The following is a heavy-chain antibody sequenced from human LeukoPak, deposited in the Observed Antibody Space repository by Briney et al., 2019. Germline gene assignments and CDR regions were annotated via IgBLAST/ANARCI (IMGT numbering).Heavy chain of an antibody. V-gene: IGHV4-30-4*01. CDR2: IHHSGST. J-gene: IGHJ5*02. D-gene: IGHD3-22*01. CDR3: ASDGIVSQGNWLDP. CDR1: GGSISSDDYY. Sequence: SQTLSLTCTVSGGSISSDDYYWTWIRQPPGKGLEWIGYIHHSGSTYYNPSLKSRLTLSVDTSKNHFSLNLNSVTAADTAVYYCASDGIVSQGNWLDPWGPGTLVTVSS.